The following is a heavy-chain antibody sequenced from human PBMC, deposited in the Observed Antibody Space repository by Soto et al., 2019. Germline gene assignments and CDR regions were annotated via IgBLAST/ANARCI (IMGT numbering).Heavy chain of an antibody. CDR1: GFTFSTYW. CDR3: ARDRGMVITTTGYFDY. Sequence: EVQLVASGGGLVQPGGSLRLSCAASGFTFSTYWMSWVRQAPGKGLEWVANIDQEGTEAYYVDSVKGRFTVSRDNAKNSLYLQMNSLRAEDTAVYYCARDRGMVITTTGYFDYWGQGTLVTVSS. D-gene: IGHD2-15*01. J-gene: IGHJ4*02. V-gene: IGHV3-7*01. CDR2: IDQEGTEA.